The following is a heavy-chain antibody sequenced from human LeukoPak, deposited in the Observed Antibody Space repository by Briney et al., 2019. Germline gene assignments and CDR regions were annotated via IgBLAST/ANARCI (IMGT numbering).Heavy chain of an antibody. V-gene: IGHV1-69-2*01. J-gene: IGHJ4*02. CDR3: ATDLMITMVRGVILDY. D-gene: IGHD3-10*01. CDR1: GYTFTDYY. Sequence: ASVKTSGKVSGYTFTDYYMHWVQQAPGNRLEWRGLVDPEDGETIYAEKSQGRVTRTADTATDTAHMELSSLRSEDTAVYYCATDLMITMVRGVILDYWGEGTLVTVSS. CDR2: VDPEDGET.